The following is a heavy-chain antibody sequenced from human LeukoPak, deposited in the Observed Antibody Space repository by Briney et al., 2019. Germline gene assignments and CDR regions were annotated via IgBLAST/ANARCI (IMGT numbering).Heavy chain of an antibody. J-gene: IGHJ4*02. CDR2: IWSDGSNK. V-gene: IGHV3-33*01. CDR3: VRGYYAGRGHHFEY. CDR1: GFTFSVYG. Sequence: PGGSLRLSCATSGFTFSVYGMHWVRQAPGKGLEWVTVIWSDGSNKYYADSVKGRFTISRDNSKNTLYLQMNSLRAEGTAVYYCVRGYYAGRGHHFEYWGQGTLVTVSS. D-gene: IGHD3-22*01.